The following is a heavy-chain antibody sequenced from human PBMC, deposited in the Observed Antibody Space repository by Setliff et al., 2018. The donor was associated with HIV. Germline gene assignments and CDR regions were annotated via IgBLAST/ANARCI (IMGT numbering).Heavy chain of an antibody. CDR3: ARGYYGSDLQNAMDV. J-gene: IGHJ6*02. CDR1: GFTFSNSW. D-gene: IGHD3-10*01. V-gene: IGHV3-74*03. Sequence: PGGSLRLSCAASGFTFSNSWMHWVRQAPGKGLVWVSRINTDGSSATYADSVKGRFTNSRDNAKNTLYLQMDSLRAEDTAVYYCARGYYGSDLQNAMDVWGQGTTVTVSS. CDR2: INTDGSSA.